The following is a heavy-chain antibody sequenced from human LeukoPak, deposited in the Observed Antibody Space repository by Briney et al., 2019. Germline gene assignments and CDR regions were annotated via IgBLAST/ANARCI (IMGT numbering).Heavy chain of an antibody. CDR3: ARFRAVIDYLIDY. V-gene: IGHV1-2*02. CDR1: GYTFTGYY. J-gene: IGHJ4*02. Sequence: ASVKVSCKASGYTFTGYYMHCVRQAPGQGLEWMGWINPNSGGTNYAQKFQGRVTMTRDTSISTAYMELSRLRSDDTAVYYCARFRAVIDYLIDYWGQGTLVTVSS. D-gene: IGHD3-10*01. CDR2: INPNSGGT.